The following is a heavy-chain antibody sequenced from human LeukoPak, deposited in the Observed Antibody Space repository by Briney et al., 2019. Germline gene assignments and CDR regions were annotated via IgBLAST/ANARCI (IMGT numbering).Heavy chain of an antibody. CDR3: ARTQSQSGSYRYYFGY. CDR2: IYYIRNT. Sequence: RPSETLSLTCTVSGGSVGSAGYYWSWIRQPPGGGLEWIGYIYYIRNTNYNPSLKSRVTMSLDPSKNQFSLKLNSVTAADTAMYYCARTQSQSGSYRYYFGYWGQGTLVTVSS. J-gene: IGHJ4*02. V-gene: IGHV4-61*08. D-gene: IGHD1-26*01. CDR1: GGSVGSAGYY.